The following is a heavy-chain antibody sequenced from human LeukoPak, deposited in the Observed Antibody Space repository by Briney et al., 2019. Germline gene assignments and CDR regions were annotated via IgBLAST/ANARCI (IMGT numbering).Heavy chain of an antibody. D-gene: IGHD6-13*01. CDR1: GGSISSSY. CDR2: IYTSGST. Sequence: SETLSLTCIVSGGSISSSYWSWIRQPPGKGLEWIGRIYTSGSTIYSPSLKSRVTMSIDTSKNQFSLKLSSVTAADTAVHYCARGFGSSWYYFDYWGQGTLVTVSS. CDR3: ARGFGSSWYYFDY. V-gene: IGHV4-4*07. J-gene: IGHJ4*02.